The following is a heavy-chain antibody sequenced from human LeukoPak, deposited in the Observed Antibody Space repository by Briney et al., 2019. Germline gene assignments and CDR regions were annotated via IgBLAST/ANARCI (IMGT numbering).Heavy chain of an antibody. CDR3: ARLDYYYDSSGTETEYFQH. D-gene: IGHD3-22*01. V-gene: IGHV3-48*01. Sequence: GRSLRLSCAASGFTFSSYGMNWVRQAPGKGLEWVSYISSSSSTIYYADSVKGRFTISRDNAKNSLYLQMNSLRAEDTAVYYCARLDYYYDSSGTETEYFQHWGQGTLVTVSS. J-gene: IGHJ1*01. CDR1: GFTFSSYG. CDR2: ISSSSSTI.